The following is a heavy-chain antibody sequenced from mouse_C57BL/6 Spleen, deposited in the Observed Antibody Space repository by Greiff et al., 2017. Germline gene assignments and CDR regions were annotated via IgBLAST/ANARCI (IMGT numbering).Heavy chain of an antibody. CDR1: GFTFSSYA. Sequence: EVQLVESGEGLVKPGGSLKLSCAASGFTFSSYAMSWVRQTTEKRLEWVAYISSGGDYIYYADTVKGRFTISRDNARNTLYLQMSSLKSEDTAMYYCTREGDYEDAMDYWGQGTSVTVSS. CDR2: ISSGGDYI. J-gene: IGHJ4*01. V-gene: IGHV5-9-1*02. CDR3: TREGDYEDAMDY. D-gene: IGHD2-4*01.